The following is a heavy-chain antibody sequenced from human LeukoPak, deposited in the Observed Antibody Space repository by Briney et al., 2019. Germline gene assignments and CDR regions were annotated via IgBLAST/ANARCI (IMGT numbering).Heavy chain of an antibody. D-gene: IGHD3-22*01. Sequence: GGSLRLSCAASGFTFSNYAMSWVRQAPGEGLEWVSAVSGSGGSTHYADSVKGRFTISRDNSKNTLFLQMNSLRAEDTAVYFCAKSPEVVVLVYWFDPWGQGTLVTVSS. V-gene: IGHV3-23*01. CDR3: AKSPEVVVLVYWFDP. CDR2: VSGSGGST. J-gene: IGHJ5*02. CDR1: GFTFSNYA.